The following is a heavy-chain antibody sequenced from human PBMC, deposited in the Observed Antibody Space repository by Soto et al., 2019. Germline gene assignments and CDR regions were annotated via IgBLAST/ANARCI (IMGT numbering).Heavy chain of an antibody. D-gene: IGHD1-26*01. CDR2: ISHSGST. J-gene: IGHJ5*02. V-gene: IGHV4-34*01. CDR3: ASGGSSNWFDP. Sequence: SETLSLTCAVYGGSFSGFYWSWIRQPPGKGLEWIGEISHSGSTNYNPSLKSRVTISVDTSKNQFSLKVTSVTAADTAVYYCASGGSSNWFDPWGQGTLVTVSS. CDR1: GGSFSGFY.